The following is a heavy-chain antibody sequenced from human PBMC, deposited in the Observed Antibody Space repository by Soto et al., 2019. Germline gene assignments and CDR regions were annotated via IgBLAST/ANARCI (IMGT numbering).Heavy chain of an antibody. J-gene: IGHJ5*02. V-gene: IGHV4-30-4*01. CDR3: ARAGHSSSSEGANWFDP. CDR2: IYYSGST. D-gene: IGHD6-6*01. Sequence: SETLSLTCTVSGSSISSGDYYWSWIRQPPGKGLEWIGYIYYSGSTYYNPSLKSRVTISVDTSKNQFSLQLSSVTAADTAVYYCARAGHSSSSEGANWFDPWGQGTLVTVSS. CDR1: GSSISSGDYY.